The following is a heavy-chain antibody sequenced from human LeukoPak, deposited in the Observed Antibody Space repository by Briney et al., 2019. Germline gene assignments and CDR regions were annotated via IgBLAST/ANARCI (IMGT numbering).Heavy chain of an antibody. CDR1: GGSISRYY. CDR2: IYYSGST. D-gene: IGHD2-8*01. V-gene: IGHV4-59*01. J-gene: IGHJ5*02. CDR3: ARDPNGGWFDP. Sequence: SETLSLTCTVSGGSISRYYWSWIRQPPGKGLEWIGYIYYSGSTNYNPSLKSRVTISVDTSKNQFSLKLSSVTAADTAVYYCARDPNGGWFDPWGQGTLVTVSS.